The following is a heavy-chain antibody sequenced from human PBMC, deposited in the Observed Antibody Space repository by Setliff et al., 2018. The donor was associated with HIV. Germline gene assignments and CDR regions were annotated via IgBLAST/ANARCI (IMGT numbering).Heavy chain of an antibody. V-gene: IGHV3-23*01. CDR2: ITQTGDNT. Sequence: PSETLSLSCVASGFTFSNYATNWVRQAPGKGLEWVSGITQTGDNTYYADSVKGRFVISRDNSKNTLYLQVSSLRADDSATYYCATDSSGPLSHWGPGTLVTVSS. CDR3: ATDSSGPLSH. J-gene: IGHJ4*02. CDR1: GFTFSNYA. D-gene: IGHD3-22*01.